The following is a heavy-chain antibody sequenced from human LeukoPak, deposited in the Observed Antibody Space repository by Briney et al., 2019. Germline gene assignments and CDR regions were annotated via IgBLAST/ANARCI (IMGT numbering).Heavy chain of an antibody. Sequence: KPSETLSLTCAVSDYSISSGHYWGWIRQPPGKGLEWIGSIYHSGSTYYNPSLKSRVTISVDTSKNQFSLKLRSVTAADTAVYYCARPEGPLYGSGSPHPYYYMDVWGKGTTVTISS. V-gene: IGHV4-38-2*01. J-gene: IGHJ6*03. CDR3: ARPEGPLYGSGSPHPYYYMDV. D-gene: IGHD3-10*01. CDR2: IYHSGST. CDR1: DYSISSGHY.